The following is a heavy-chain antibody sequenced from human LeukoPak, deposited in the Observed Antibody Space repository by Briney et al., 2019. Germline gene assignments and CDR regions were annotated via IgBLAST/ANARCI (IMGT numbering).Heavy chain of an antibody. J-gene: IGHJ4*02. CDR1: GFTFSSYG. D-gene: IGHD2-15*01. V-gene: IGHV3-30*18. Sequence: GGSLRLSCAASGFTFSSYGMHWVRQAPGKGLEWVAVISYDGSNKYYADSVKGRFTISRDNSKNTLYLQMNSLRAEDTAVYYCAKDPGYCSGDNCYYFQYWGQGTLVTVSS. CDR3: AKDPGYCSGDNCYYFQY. CDR2: ISYDGSNK.